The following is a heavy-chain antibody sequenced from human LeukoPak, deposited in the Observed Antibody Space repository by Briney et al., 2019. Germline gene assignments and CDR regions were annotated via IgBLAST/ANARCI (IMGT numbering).Heavy chain of an antibody. V-gene: IGHV1-46*01. CDR3: ARGEGYNWNDGGLDY. CDR1: GDIFSSYY. J-gene: IGHJ4*02. CDR2: SNPSGGST. Sequence: ASVKVSCKASGDIFSSYYFHWVRQAPGQGLEWMGVSNPSGGSTTYAQRFQGRVTMTRDTSTSTVYMELSSLRSEDTAVYYCARGEGYNWNDGGLDYWGQGTLVTVSS. D-gene: IGHD1-20*01.